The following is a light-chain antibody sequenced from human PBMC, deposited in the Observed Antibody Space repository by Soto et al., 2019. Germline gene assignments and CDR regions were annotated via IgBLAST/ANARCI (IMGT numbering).Light chain of an antibody. CDR1: QSVTSSY. J-gene: IGKJ1*01. V-gene: IGKV3-20*01. CDR2: GAS. CDR3: QQYGTSPGT. Sequence: EIVLTQSPGTLSLSPGERATLSCRASQSVTSSYVAWYQQKPGQAPRLLIYGASTRATGIPDRFSGSGSGTDFTLIISRLEPEDFAVYYCQQYGTSPGTFGQGTKVEIK.